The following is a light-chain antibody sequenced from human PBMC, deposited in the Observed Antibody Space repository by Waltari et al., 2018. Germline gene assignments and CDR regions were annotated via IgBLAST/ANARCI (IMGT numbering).Light chain of an antibody. CDR2: VEGSGSY. CDR1: SGHSNYI. CDR3: ETWDTYTRL. V-gene: IGLV4-60*03. J-gene: IGLJ2*01. Sequence: QPVLTQSSSASASLGSSVKLTCTLSSGHSNYIIPWHQQQPGMAPRYLMKVEGSGSYNKGSGIPDRFSGSSSGADRYLTISNLQSEDEADYFCETWDTYTRLFGGGTKLTVL.